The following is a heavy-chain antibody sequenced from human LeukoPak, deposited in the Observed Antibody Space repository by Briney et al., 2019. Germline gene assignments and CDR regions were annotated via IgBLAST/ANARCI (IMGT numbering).Heavy chain of an antibody. Sequence: SETLSLTCTVSGYSISSGYYWGWIRQPPGKGLEWIGSIYHSGSTYYNPSLKSRVTISVDTSKNQFSLKLSSATAADTAVYYCARDGNPITMVRGVIATHYWGQGTLVTVSS. CDR3: ARDGNPITMVRGVIATHY. CDR1: GYSISSGYY. J-gene: IGHJ4*02. D-gene: IGHD3-10*01. CDR2: IYHSGST. V-gene: IGHV4-38-2*02.